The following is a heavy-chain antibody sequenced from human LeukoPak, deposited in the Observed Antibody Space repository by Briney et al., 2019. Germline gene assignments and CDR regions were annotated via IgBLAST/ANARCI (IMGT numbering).Heavy chain of an antibody. CDR1: GYTFTSYY. Sequence: GASVKVSRKASGYTFTSYYMHWVRQAPGQGLEWMGIINPSGGSTSYAQKFQGRVTMTRDTSTSTVYMELSSLRSEDTAVYYCARTKWFGELKGAFDIWGQGTMVTVSS. D-gene: IGHD3-10*01. CDR3: ARTKWFGELKGAFDI. CDR2: INPSGGST. J-gene: IGHJ3*02. V-gene: IGHV1-46*01.